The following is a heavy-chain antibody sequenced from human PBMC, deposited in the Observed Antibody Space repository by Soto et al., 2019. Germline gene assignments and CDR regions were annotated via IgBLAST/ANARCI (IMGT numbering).Heavy chain of an antibody. D-gene: IGHD3-3*01. CDR2: INHSGST. V-gene: IGHV4-34*01. CDR3: ASLCTIFGVVISSLDV. Sequence: SETLSLTCAVYGGSFSGYYWSWIRQPPGKGLEWIGEINHSGSTNYNPSLKSRVTISVDTSKNQFSLKLSSVTAADTAVCYCASLCTIFGVVISSLDVWGKGTTVTVSS. CDR1: GGSFSGYY. J-gene: IGHJ6*04.